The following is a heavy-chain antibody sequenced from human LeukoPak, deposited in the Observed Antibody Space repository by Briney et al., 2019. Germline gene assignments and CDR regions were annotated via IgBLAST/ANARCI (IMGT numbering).Heavy chain of an antibody. V-gene: IGHV1-69*04. CDR3: AVRKGEAVAGTGINWFDP. CDR1: GGTFSSYA. Sequence: ASVKVSCKASGGTFSSYAISWVRQAPGQGLEWMGRIIPIFGIANYAQKFQGRVTITADKSTSTANMELSSLRSEDTAVYYCAVRKGEAVAGTGINWFDPWGQGTLVTVSS. D-gene: IGHD6-19*01. J-gene: IGHJ5*02. CDR2: IIPIFGIA.